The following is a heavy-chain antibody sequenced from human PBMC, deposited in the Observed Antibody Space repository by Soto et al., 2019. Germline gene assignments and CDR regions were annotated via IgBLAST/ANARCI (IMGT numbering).Heavy chain of an antibody. CDR1: GFTFSSYG. CDR2: IWYDGSNK. CDR3: ARDQNGDYARRLDGMDV. D-gene: IGHD4-17*01. J-gene: IGHJ6*02. V-gene: IGHV3-33*01. Sequence: GGSLRLSCAASGFTFSSYGMHWVRQAPGKGLEWVAVIWYDGSNKYYADSVKGRFTISRDNSKNTLYLQMNSLRAEDTAVYYCARDQNGDYARRLDGMDVWGQGTKVTVSS.